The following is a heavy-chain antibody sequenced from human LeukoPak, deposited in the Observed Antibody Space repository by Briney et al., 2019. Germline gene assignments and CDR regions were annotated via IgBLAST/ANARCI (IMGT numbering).Heavy chain of an antibody. D-gene: IGHD6-19*01. CDR1: GGSISSGSHY. V-gene: IGHV4-61*02. CDR2: IYTSGST. CDR3: ARQSVVYSSGWYEAEYFQH. Sequence: SETLSPTCTVSGGSISSGSHYWSWIRQPAGKGLEWIGRIYTSGSTNYNPSLKSRVTISVDTSKNQFSLKLSSVTAADTAMYYCARQSVVYSSGWYEAEYFQHWGQGTLVTVSS. J-gene: IGHJ1*01.